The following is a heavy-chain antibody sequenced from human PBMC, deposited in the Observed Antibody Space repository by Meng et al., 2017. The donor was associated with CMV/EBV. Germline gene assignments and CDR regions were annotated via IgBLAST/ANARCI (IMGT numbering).Heavy chain of an antibody. V-gene: IGHV4-38-2*02. D-gene: IGHD6-13*01. Sequence: SETLSLTCTVSGYSISSGYYWGWIRQPPGKGLEWIGSIYHSGSTYYNPSLKSRVTISVDTSKNQFSLKLSSVTAADTAVYYCARHKGASSSWRGGFDYWGQGTLVTVSS. J-gene: IGHJ4*02. CDR1: GYSISSGYY. CDR3: ARHKGASSSWRGGFDY. CDR2: IYHSGST.